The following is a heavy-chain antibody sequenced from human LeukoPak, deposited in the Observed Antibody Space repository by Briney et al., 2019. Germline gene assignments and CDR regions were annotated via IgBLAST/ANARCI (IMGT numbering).Heavy chain of an antibody. CDR2: IYYSGST. CDR3: ARDVRTMVRGVNWFDP. V-gene: IGHV4-61*01. Sequence: PSETLSLTCTVSGGSISSSSYYWSWIRQPPGKGLEWIGYIYYSGSTNYNPSLKSRVTISVDTSKNQFSLKLSSVTAADTAVYYCARDVRTMVRGVNWFDPWGQGTLVTVSS. D-gene: IGHD3-10*01. J-gene: IGHJ5*02. CDR1: GGSISSSSYY.